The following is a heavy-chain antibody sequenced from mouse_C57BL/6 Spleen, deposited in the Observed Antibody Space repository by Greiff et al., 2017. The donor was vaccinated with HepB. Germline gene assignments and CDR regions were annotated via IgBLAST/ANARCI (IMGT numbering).Heavy chain of an antibody. CDR1: GYTFTSYW. CDR3: ARWDGYYDYYYAMDY. V-gene: IGHV1-53*01. CDR2: INPSNGGT. D-gene: IGHD2-3*01. J-gene: IGHJ4*01. Sequence: QVQLQQSGTELVKPGASVKLSCKASGYTFTSYWMHWVKQRPGQGLEWIGNINPSNGGTNYNEKFKSKATLTVDKSSSTAYMQLSSLTSEDSAVYYCARWDGYYDYYYAMDYWGQGTSGTVSS.